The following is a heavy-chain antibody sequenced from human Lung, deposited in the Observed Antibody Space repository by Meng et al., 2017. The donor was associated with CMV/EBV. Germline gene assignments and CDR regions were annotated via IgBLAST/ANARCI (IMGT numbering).Heavy chain of an antibody. Sequence: ASVKVSCKTSGYTFTGYGISWVRQAPGRGLEWMGWISTYNDDKTYVQKFQTRVTMTTDRSTSTAYMELRNLRSDDTAVYYCARDRVGEPTFDYWGQGTLVTVSS. J-gene: IGHJ4*01. CDR1: GYTFTGYG. CDR3: ARDRVGEPTFDY. CDR2: ISTYNDDK. V-gene: IGHV1-18*01. D-gene: IGHD1-26*01.